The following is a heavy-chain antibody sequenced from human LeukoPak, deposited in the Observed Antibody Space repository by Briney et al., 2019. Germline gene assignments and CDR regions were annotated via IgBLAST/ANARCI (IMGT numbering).Heavy chain of an antibody. Sequence: GGSLRLSCAASGFPFSSYGMHWVRQAPGKGLEWVAVIWNDGSKKLYADSVKGRFTISRDNHKNVVFLQMNTLRVDDTAVYYCAKDSNIVIIPAAIEGFDYWGLGTLVTVAS. CDR3: AKDSNIVIIPAAIEGFDY. CDR1: GFPFSSYG. CDR2: IWNDGSKK. J-gene: IGHJ4*02. V-gene: IGHV3-33*06. D-gene: IGHD2-2*01.